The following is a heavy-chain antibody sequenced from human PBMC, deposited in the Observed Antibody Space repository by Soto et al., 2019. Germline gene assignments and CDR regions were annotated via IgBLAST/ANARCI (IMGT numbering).Heavy chain of an antibody. D-gene: IGHD2-2*01. V-gene: IGHV3-7*01. CDR3: AREVCSSTSCYSHYYYYMDV. CDR2: IKQDGSEK. J-gene: IGHJ6*03. Sequence: EVQLVESGGGLVQPGGSLRLSCAASGFTFSSYWMSWVRQAPGKGLEWVANIKQDGSEKYYVDSVKGRFTISRDNAKNTLYLQMNSLRAEDTAVYYCAREVCSSTSCYSHYYYYMDVWGKGTTVTVSS. CDR1: GFTFSSYW.